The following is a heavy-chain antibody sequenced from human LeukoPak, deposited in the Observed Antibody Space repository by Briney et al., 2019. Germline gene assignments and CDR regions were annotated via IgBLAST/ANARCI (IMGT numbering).Heavy chain of an antibody. V-gene: IGHV3-23*01. J-gene: IGHJ4*02. CDR2: ISGSGGST. D-gene: IGHD3-10*01. CDR3: AKDLYYGSGSYYNGY. CDR1: GFTFSSYA. Sequence: GGSLRLSCAASGFTFSSYAMSWVRQAPGKGLEWVSAISGSGGSTYYADSVKGRLTISRDNSKNTLYLQMNSLRAEDTAVYYCAKDLYYGSGSYYNGYWGQGTLVPVSS.